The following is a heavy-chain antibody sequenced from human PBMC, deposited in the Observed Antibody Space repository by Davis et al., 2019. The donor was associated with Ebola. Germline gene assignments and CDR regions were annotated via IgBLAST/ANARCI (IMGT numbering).Heavy chain of an antibody. Sequence: TLSLTCAVYGGSFSGYYWSWIRQPPGKGLEWIGEINHSGSTNYNPSLKSRVTISVDTSKNQFSLKLSSVTAADTAVYYCASLSRAVAGPFDYWGQGTLVTVSS. J-gene: IGHJ4*02. CDR2: INHSGST. CDR3: ASLSRAVAGPFDY. CDR1: GGSFSGYY. D-gene: IGHD6-19*01. V-gene: IGHV4-34*01.